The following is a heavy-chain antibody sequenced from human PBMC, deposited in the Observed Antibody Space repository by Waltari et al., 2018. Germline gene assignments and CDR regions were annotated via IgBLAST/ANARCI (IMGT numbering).Heavy chain of an antibody. J-gene: IGHJ5*02. Sequence: QLQLQESGPGLVKPSETLSLTCTVSGGSISSSRYYWGWIRQSPGKGLEWIGSRYYSGIIDYNPTLQSRVTISGDTSKNQFSLRLSSVTAADTAVYYCARHWKKSGYRFDPWGQGTLVTVSS. D-gene: IGHD5-12*01. CDR3: ARHWKKSGYRFDP. CDR2: RYYSGII. V-gene: IGHV4-39*01. CDR1: GGSISSSRYY.